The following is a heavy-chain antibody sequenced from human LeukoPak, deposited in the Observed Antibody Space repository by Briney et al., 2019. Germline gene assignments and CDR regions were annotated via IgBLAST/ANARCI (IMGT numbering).Heavy chain of an antibody. CDR3: ARSPPTYCSGGSCYYYGMDV. J-gene: IGHJ6*02. V-gene: IGHV4-59*08. Sequence: SETLSLTCAVSSGSISSYYWSWIRQPPEKGLEWIGYIYYSGSTNYNPSLKSRVTISVDTSKNQLSLKLSSVTAADTAVYYCARSPPTYCSGGSCYYYGMDVWGQGTTVTVSS. D-gene: IGHD2-15*01. CDR1: SGSISSYY. CDR2: IYYSGST.